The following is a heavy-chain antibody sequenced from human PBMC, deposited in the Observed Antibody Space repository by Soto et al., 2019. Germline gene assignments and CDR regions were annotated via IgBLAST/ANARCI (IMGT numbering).Heavy chain of an antibody. V-gene: IGHV1-69*01. CDR1: GGTFSRYS. Sequence: KVSRKASGGTFSRYSISWVRQAPGQGLEWMGGIIPIFGTANYAQKFQGRVTITADESTSTAYMELSSLRSEDTAVYYCARGGLLYYYYGMDVWGQGTTVTVSS. CDR3: ARGGLLYYYYGMDV. J-gene: IGHJ6*02. CDR2: IIPIFGTA. D-gene: IGHD2-15*01.